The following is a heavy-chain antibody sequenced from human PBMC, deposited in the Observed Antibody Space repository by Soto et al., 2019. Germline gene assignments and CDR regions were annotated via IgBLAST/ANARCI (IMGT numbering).Heavy chain of an antibody. CDR1: GFTLSSYW. CDR2: SNSDGSSI. CDR3: ARAQLPYGSGRGAFDI. D-gene: IGHD3-10*01. J-gene: IGHJ3*02. Sequence: EVQLVESGGGLVQPGGSLRLSCAASGFTLSSYWMHWVRQAPGKGLVWVSRSNSDGSSIMYADSVKGRFTISRDNAKNTLYLQMNSLRAEDTAVYYCARAQLPYGSGRGAFDIWGPGTMVTVSS. V-gene: IGHV3-74*03.